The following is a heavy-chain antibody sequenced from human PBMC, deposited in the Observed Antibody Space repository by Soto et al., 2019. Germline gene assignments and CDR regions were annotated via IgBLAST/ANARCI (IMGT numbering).Heavy chain of an antibody. CDR2: IIPIFGTA. D-gene: IGHD3-22*01. CDR1: GGTFSSYA. CDR3: ARTYYYDSSGYPGDFDI. J-gene: IGHJ3*02. V-gene: IGHV1-69*13. Sequence: SVKVSCKASGGTFSSYAISWVRQAPGQGLEWMGGIIPIFGTANYAQKFQGRVTITADESTSTAYMELSSLRSEDTAVYYCARTYYYDSSGYPGDFDIWGQGTMVTVSS.